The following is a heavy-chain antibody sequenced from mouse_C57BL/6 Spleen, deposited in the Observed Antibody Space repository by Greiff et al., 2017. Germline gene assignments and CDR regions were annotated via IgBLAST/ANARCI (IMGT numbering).Heavy chain of an antibody. J-gene: IGHJ3*01. Sequence: EVKLVESGGGLVKPGGSLKLSCAASGFTFSSYTMSWVRQTPEKRLEWVATISGGGGNTYYPDSVKGRFTISRDNATNTLYLQMSSLRSEDTALYYCARQGRGLPDSWFAYWGQGTLVTVSA. CDR3: ARQGRGLPDSWFAY. V-gene: IGHV5-9*01. CDR2: ISGGGGNT. D-gene: IGHD2-2*01. CDR1: GFTFSSYT.